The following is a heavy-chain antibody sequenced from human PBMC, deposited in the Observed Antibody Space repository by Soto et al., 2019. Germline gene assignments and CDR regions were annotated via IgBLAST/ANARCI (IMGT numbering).Heavy chain of an antibody. V-gene: IGHV4-61*01. D-gene: IGHD6-19*01. CDR1: GGSVSSGSYY. CDR3: AREKWLVQGSNAFDI. Sequence: SETLSLTCTVSGGSVSSGSYYWSWIRQPPGKGLEWIGYIYYSGSTNYNPSLKSRVTISVDTSKNQFSLKLSSVTAADTAVYYCAREKWLVQGSNAFDIWGQGKMVTVSS. J-gene: IGHJ3*02. CDR2: IYYSGST.